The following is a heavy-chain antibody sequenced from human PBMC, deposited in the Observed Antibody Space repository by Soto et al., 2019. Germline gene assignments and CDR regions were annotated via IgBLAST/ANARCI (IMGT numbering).Heavy chain of an antibody. CDR2: IYYSGST. V-gene: IGHV4-59*01. CDR1: GGSISGYY. Sequence: QVQLLESGPGLVKPSETLSLTCTVSGGSISGYYWSWIRQPPGKGLEWIGYIYYSGSTNYNPSLKSRVTISVDTSKNQFSLKLISVTAADTAVYYCARIPPSGYYYYFDYWGQGTLVTVSS. J-gene: IGHJ4*02. D-gene: IGHD3-22*01. CDR3: ARIPPSGYYYYFDY.